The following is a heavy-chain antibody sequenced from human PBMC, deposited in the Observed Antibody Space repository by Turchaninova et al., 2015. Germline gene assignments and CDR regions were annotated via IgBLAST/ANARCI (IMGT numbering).Heavy chain of an antibody. CDR3: SGAVGIGNYHFDP. CDR1: VFTFSTYY. D-gene: IGHD6-19*01. V-gene: IGHV3-21*01. CDR2: ISTDSRNI. J-gene: IGHJ5*02. Sequence: EVQLVESGRGRVHPGGSLVLFCAAPVFTFSTYYMNWVRQAPGKGLEWASSISTDSRNIYYADSVQGRFTIPRDNGQKSLYLQMDSLRAEDTAVYYCSGAVGIGNYHFDPWGQGTLVTVSS.